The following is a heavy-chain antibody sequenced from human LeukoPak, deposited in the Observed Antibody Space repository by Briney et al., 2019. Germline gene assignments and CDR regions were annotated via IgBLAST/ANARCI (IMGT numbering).Heavy chain of an antibody. CDR1: GFTFSNYA. Sequence: GASLRLSCAASGFTFSNYAMSWVRQAPGKGLEWVSAISGSGGTTYYADSVKGRFTISRDNSKNTLYLQMNSLRAEDTAVYYCAKDFSVWGSYPAFDIWGQGTMVTVSS. D-gene: IGHD1-26*01. V-gene: IGHV3-23*01. CDR2: ISGSGGTT. CDR3: AKDFSVWGSYPAFDI. J-gene: IGHJ3*02.